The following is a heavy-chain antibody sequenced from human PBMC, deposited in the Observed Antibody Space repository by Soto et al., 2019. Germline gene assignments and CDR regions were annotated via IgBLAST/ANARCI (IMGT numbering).Heavy chain of an antibody. Sequence: QVQVVESGGGVVQPGRSLRLSCVASGFTFSNYAMHWVRQAPGKGLKWVAIMSYDGTNEYYADSVQGRFTISRDNSKNTLYLQMNRLRAADTGVYYSARGQPGVGKYYGSSLDYWGRGTLVTVSS. CDR1: GFTFSNYA. CDR2: MSYDGTNE. D-gene: IGHD3-16*01. CDR3: ARGQPGVGKYYGSSLDY. V-gene: IGHV3-30-3*01. J-gene: IGHJ4*02.